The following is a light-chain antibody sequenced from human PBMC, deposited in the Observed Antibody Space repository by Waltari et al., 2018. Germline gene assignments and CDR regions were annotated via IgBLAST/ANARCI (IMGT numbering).Light chain of an antibody. CDR3: QQRSN. CDR2: DAS. CDR1: QSVSSY. J-gene: IGKJ5*01. Sequence: EIVLTQSPATLSLSPGERATLSCRASQSVSSYLAWHQQKPGQAPRLLIYDASNRASCIPARFSGSVSGTDFTRTISSLEPEDFAVYYCQQRSNFGQGTRLEIK. V-gene: IGKV3-11*01.